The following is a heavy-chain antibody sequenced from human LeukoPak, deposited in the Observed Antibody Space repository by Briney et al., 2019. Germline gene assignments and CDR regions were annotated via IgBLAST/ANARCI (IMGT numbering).Heavy chain of an antibody. Sequence: PSETLSLTCTVSGGSISSYYWSWIRQPPGKGLEWIGYIYYSGSTNYNPSLKSRVTMSVDTSKNQFSLKLSSVTAADTAVYYCARGGDRYCSSTSCPTAVPFRAFDIWGQGTMVTVSS. CDR1: GGSISSYY. CDR3: ARGGDRYCSSTSCPTAVPFRAFDI. D-gene: IGHD2-2*01. CDR2: IYYSGST. V-gene: IGHV4-59*12. J-gene: IGHJ3*02.